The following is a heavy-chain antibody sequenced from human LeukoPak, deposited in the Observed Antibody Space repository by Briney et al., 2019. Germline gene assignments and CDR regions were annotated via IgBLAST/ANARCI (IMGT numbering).Heavy chain of an antibody. CDR1: GFTFSSYS. V-gene: IGHV3-30*04. CDR3: ARSPERLGQGYLDS. D-gene: IGHD3/OR15-3a*01. J-gene: IGHJ4*02. Sequence: GRSLRLSCAASGFTFSSYSMHWVRQAPGKGLEWLTLISYHGSNKDYTDSVKGRFTISRDNSKNTLFLQMNSLRAEDTVIYFCARSPERLGQGYLDSWGQGTLVTVSS. CDR2: ISYHGSNK.